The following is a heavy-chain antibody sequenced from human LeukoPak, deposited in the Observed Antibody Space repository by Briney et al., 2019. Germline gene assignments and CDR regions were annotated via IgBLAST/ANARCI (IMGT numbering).Heavy chain of an antibody. CDR3: ARDPIAAAGSYNWFDP. D-gene: IGHD6-13*01. J-gene: IGHJ5*02. CDR1: GYTFTGYY. CDR2: INPNSGGT. V-gene: IGHV1-2*02. Sequence: ASVKVSCKASGYTFTGYYMHWVRQAPGQGPEWMGWINPNSGGTNYAQKFQGRVTMTRDTSISTAYMELSRLRSDDTAVYYCARDPIAAAGSYNWFDPWGQGTLVTVSS.